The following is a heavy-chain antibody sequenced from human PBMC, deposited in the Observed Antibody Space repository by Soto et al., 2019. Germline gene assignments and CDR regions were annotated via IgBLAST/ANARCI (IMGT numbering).Heavy chain of an antibody. Sequence: SVKVSCKASGGTFSSYAISWVRQAPGQGREWMGGIIPIFGTANYAQKFQGRVTITADESTSTAYMELSSLRPEDTAVYYCAQVVYSSWGHWFDPWDQVXLVTVSS. J-gene: IGHJ5*02. CDR1: GGTFSSYA. D-gene: IGHD6-6*01. CDR2: IIPIFGTA. V-gene: IGHV1-69*13. CDR3: AQVVYSSWGHWFDP.